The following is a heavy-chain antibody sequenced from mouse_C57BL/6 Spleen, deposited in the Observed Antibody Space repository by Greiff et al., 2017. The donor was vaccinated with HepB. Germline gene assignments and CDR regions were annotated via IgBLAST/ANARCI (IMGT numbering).Heavy chain of an antibody. V-gene: IGHV1-78*01. CDR3: ARRGYGSSYPFAD. D-gene: IGHD1-1*01. CDR2: IYPRDGST. Sequence: VQLQQSDAELVKPGASVKISCKVSGYTFTDHTIHWMKQRPEQGLEWIGYIYPRDGSTKYNEKFKGKATLTADKSSSTAYMQLNSLTSEDSAVYVCARRGYGSSYPFADWGQGTLVTVSA. J-gene: IGHJ3*01. CDR1: GYTFTDHT.